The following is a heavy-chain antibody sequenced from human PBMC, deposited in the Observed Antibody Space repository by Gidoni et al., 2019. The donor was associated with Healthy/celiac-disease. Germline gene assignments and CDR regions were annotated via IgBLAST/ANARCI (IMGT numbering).Heavy chain of an antibody. Sequence: QVQLVQSGAEVTKPGASVKLSCKASGYTFTSYGISWVRQAPGQVLEWMGWISAYNGNTNYAQKLQGRVTMTTDTSTSTAYMELRSLRSDDTAVYYCARVLSLDYYDSSGARYYFDYWGQGTLVTVSS. D-gene: IGHD3-22*01. CDR2: ISAYNGNT. V-gene: IGHV1-18*01. CDR1: GYTFTSYG. CDR3: ARVLSLDYYDSSGARYYFDY. J-gene: IGHJ4*02.